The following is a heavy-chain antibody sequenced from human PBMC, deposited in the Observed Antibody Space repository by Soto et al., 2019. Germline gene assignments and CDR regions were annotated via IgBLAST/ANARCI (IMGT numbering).Heavy chain of an antibody. CDR2: ISYDGSNK. J-gene: IGHJ6*02. V-gene: IGHV3-30-3*01. CDR1: GFTFSSYA. CDR3: ARDMQQLGSTPVGYYYGMDV. Sequence: QVQLVESGGGVVQPGRSLRLSCAASGFTFSSYAMHWVRQAPGKGLEWVAVISYDGSNKYYADSVKGRFTISRDNSXXTXYXXMNSLRAEDTAVYYCARDMQQLGSTPVGYYYGMDVWGQGTTVTVSS. D-gene: IGHD6-13*01.